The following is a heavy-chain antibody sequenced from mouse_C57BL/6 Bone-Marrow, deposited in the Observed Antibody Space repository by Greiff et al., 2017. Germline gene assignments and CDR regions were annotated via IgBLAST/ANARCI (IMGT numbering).Heavy chain of an antibody. CDR3: VRQNTTVVATGYYAMDY. Sequence: EVQGVESGGGLVQPKGSLKLSCAASGFSFNTYAMNWVRQAPGKGVEWVARIRSKSNNYATYYAASVKDRFTISRDDSESMLYLQMNNLKTEDTAMYYCVRQNTTVVATGYYAMDYWGQGTSVTVSS. CDR1: GFSFNTYA. V-gene: IGHV10-1*01. CDR2: IRSKSNNYAT. D-gene: IGHD1-1*01. J-gene: IGHJ4*01.